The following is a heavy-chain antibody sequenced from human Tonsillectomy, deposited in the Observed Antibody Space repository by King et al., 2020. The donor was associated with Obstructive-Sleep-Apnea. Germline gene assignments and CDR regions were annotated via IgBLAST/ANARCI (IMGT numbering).Heavy chain of an antibody. CDR3: ARPDYYDSSGSYPYYFDY. CDR2: IYPGDSDT. CDR1: GYTFTSYW. Sequence: VQLVESGAEVKKPGESLKISCKGSGYTFTSYWIGWVRQMPGKGLEWMGIIYPGDSDTRYSPSFQGQVTITADKSISTAYLQWSSLKASDTAMYYCARPDYYDSSGSYPYYFDYWGQGTLVTVSS. V-gene: IGHV5-51*01. D-gene: IGHD3-22*01. J-gene: IGHJ4*02.